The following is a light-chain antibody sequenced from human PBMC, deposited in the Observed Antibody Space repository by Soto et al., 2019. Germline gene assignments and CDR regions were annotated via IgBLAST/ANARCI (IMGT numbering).Light chain of an antibody. V-gene: IGLV2-11*01. Sequence: QAVLTQPRSVSGSPGQSVTISCTGTSSNVGDYKYVAWYQQHPGKAPKLMIYDVSKRPSGVPARFSGSKSGNTASLTISGLQADDEADYYCSSYAGNYLWAFGPGTKLTVL. CDR1: SSNVGDYKY. J-gene: IGLJ1*01. CDR3: SSYAGNYLWA. CDR2: DVS.